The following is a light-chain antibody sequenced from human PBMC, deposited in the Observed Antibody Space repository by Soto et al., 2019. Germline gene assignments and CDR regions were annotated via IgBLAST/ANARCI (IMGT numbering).Light chain of an antibody. Sequence: EIVLAQSPATLSVSPGERAALSCRASQSVSNNLAWYQQKPGQPPRLLIFGASTRATGIPARFSGSGSEAEFALTISILQAEDFAVYCCQQYSVWPLTFGGGTKVEIK. J-gene: IGKJ4*01. CDR2: GAS. CDR3: QQYSVWPLT. V-gene: IGKV3D-15*01. CDR1: QSVSNN.